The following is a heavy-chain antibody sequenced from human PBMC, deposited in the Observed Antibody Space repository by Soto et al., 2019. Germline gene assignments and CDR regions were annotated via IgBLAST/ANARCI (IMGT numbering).Heavy chain of an antibody. CDR2: ISYDGSNK. D-gene: IGHD3-10*01. CDR1: GFTFSSYG. Sequence: SCKASGFTFSSYGMHWVRQAPGKGLEWVAVISYDGSNKYYADSVKGRFTISRDNSKNTLYLQMNSLRAEDTALYYCAKDLTMVREIYGMDVWGQGTTVTVSS. J-gene: IGHJ6*02. CDR3: AKDLTMVREIYGMDV. V-gene: IGHV3-30*18.